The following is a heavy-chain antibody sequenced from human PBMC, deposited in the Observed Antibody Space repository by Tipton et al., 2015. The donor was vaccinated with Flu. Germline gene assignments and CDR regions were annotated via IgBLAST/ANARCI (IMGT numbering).Heavy chain of an antibody. Sequence: SLRLSCAASGFTISSYGMSWVRQTPGRGLEWVSGISGSGGLTYYADSVKGRFTISRDNSKSTLYLQMSSLRADDTAIYYCAKVIPEIVAGLDYWGQGTLVTVSS. CDR2: ISGSGGLT. CDR3: AKVIPEIVAGLDY. V-gene: IGHV3-23*01. D-gene: IGHD6-19*01. CDR1: GFTISSYG. J-gene: IGHJ4*02.